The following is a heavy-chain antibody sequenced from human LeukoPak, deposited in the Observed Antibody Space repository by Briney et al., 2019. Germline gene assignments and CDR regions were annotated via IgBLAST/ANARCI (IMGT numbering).Heavy chain of an antibody. V-gene: IGHV3-48*01. CDR1: GFTFSSYS. D-gene: IGHD3-22*01. CDR3: ARDPPKYYYDSSGPKTTFDY. Sequence: QPGGSLRLSCAASGFTFSSYSMNWVRQAPGKGLEWVSYISSSSITIYYADSVKGRFTISRDNAKNSLYLQMNSLRAEDTAVYYCARDPPKYYYDSSGPKTTFDYWGQGTLVTVSS. J-gene: IGHJ4*02. CDR2: ISSSSITI.